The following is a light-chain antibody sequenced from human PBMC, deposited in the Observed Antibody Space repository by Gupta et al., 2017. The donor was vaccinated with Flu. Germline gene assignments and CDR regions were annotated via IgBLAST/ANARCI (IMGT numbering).Light chain of an antibody. J-gene: IGKJ1*01. V-gene: IGKV1-33*01. CDR2: DAS. Sequence: PSSLSSSVGDRVTITCQASQGINNHLNWYQQRPGKAPNLLIYDASTLEAGVPSRFSGRGSGTEFTFTITSLQSEDIGTYYCQHDDSFSLTFGQGTKVEI. CDR1: QGINNH. CDR3: QHDDSFSLT.